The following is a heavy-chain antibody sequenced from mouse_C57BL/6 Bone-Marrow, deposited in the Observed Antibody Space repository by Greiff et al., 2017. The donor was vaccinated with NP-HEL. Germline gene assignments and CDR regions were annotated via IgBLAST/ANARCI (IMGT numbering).Heavy chain of an antibody. CDR3: ARRRSLAY. V-gene: IGHV5-6*02. Sequence: EVKLVESGGDLVKPGGSLKLSCAASGFTFSSYGMSWVRQTPDKRLEWVATISSGGSYTYYPDSVKGRFTISRDNAKNTLYLQMSSLKSEDTAMYYCARRRSLAYWGQGTLVTVSA. CDR2: ISSGGSYT. CDR1: GFTFSSYG. J-gene: IGHJ3*01.